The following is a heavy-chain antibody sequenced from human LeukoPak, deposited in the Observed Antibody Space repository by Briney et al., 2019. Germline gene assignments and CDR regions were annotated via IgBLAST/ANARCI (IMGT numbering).Heavy chain of an antibody. D-gene: IGHD3-10*01. CDR3: ARASGWKSYYGSGGYPDAFDI. CDR2: ISSSSSYI. V-gene: IGHV3-21*01. J-gene: IGHJ3*02. Sequence: GGSLRLSCAASGFTFSSYSMNWVRQAPGKGLEWVSSISSSSSYIYYADSVKGRFTISRDNAKNSLYLQMNSLRAEDTAVYYCARASGWKSYYGSGGYPDAFDIWGQGTMVTVSS. CDR1: GFTFSSYS.